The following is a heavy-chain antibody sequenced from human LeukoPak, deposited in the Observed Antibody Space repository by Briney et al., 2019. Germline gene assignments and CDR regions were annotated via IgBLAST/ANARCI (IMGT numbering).Heavy chain of an antibody. Sequence: GGSLRLSCAASGFTFNSYAMSWVRQAPGKGLEWVSAISSGGDNTYYADSVKGRFTISRDNSKNTLYLQMNSLRAEDTAVYYCAKLWKNYNPPYWGQGTLVTVSS. J-gene: IGHJ4*02. V-gene: IGHV3-23*01. D-gene: IGHD1-1*01. CDR3: AKLWKNYNPPY. CDR2: ISSGGDNT. CDR1: GFTFNSYA.